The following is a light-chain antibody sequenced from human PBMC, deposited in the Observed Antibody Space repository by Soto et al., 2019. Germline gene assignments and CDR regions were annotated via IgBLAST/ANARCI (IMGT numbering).Light chain of an antibody. CDR1: QSISSY. CDR3: QQTYSTPIT. CDR2: AAS. V-gene: IGKV1-39*01. J-gene: IGKJ5*01. Sequence: DIQMTQSPSSLSASVGDRVTITCRASQSISSYLNWYQQKPGKAPNLLIYAASSLQSGVPSMFSGSGSGTDFTLTISSLQPEDFATYYCQQTYSTPITFGQGTRLEIK.